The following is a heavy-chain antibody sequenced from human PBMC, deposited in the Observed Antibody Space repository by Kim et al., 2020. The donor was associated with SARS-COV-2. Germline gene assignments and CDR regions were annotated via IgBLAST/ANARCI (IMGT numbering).Heavy chain of an antibody. CDR3: ARGGGYCSSTSCPPMDV. CDR1: GYTFTSYD. Sequence: ASVKVSCKASGYTFTSYDINWVRQATGQGLEWMGWMNPNSGNTGYAQKFRGRVTMTRNTSISPAYMELSSLRSEDTAVYYGARGGGYCSSTSCPPMDVWGKGTMVTVSS. J-gene: IGHJ6*03. V-gene: IGHV1-8*01. D-gene: IGHD2-2*01. CDR2: MNPNSGNT.